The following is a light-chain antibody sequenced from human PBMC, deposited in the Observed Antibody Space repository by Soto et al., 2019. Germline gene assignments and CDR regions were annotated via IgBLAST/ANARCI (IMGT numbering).Light chain of an antibody. CDR3: QNYNSAPLT. J-gene: IGKJ4*01. CDR1: QGISKY. V-gene: IGKV1-27*01. Sequence: DIQMTQSPSSLSASVGDRVTITCRASQGISKYLAWYQQKPGKVPKLLIYAATTLQSGVPSRFSGSGSVTDFTLTISSLQPEDVATYYCQNYNSAPLTFGGGTKVAMK. CDR2: AAT.